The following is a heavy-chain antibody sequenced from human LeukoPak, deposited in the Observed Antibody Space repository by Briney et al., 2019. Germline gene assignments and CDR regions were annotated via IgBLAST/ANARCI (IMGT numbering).Heavy chain of an antibody. CDR2: IRFDGSNK. D-gene: IGHD3-3*01. J-gene: IGHJ5*02. V-gene: IGHV3-30*02. Sequence: GGSLRLSCAASGFTFSSYGMHWVRQAPGKGLEWVAFIRFDGSNKYYADSVKGRFTISRDNSKNTLYLQMNSLRAEDTAVYYCAKDARITIFGVVRFGWFDPWGQGTLVTVSS. CDR3: AKDARITIFGVVRFGWFDP. CDR1: GFTFSSYG.